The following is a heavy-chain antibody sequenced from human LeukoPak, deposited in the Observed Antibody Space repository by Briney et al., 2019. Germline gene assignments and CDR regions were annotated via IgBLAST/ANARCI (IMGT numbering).Heavy chain of an antibody. CDR3: ARDRTPNSYYSPHGAFDI. J-gene: IGHJ3*02. CDR2: IYSGGST. CDR1: GFTVSSNY. V-gene: IGHV3-53*01. D-gene: IGHD3-10*01. Sequence: GGSLRLSCAASGFTVSSNYMSWVRQAPGKGLEWVSVIYSGGSTYYADSVKGRFTISRDNAKNSLYLQMNSLRAEDTAVYYCARDRTPNSYYSPHGAFDIWGQGTMVTVSS.